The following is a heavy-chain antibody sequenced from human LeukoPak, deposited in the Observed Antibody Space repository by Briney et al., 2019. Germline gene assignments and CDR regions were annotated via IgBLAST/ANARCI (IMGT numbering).Heavy chain of an antibody. V-gene: IGHV3-21*01. CDR1: GFSFRDYT. D-gene: IGHD1/OR15-1a*01. J-gene: IGHJ4*02. Sequence: SGGSLRLSCAASGFSFRDYTMNWVRQAPGKGLEWVASISSSSSYTYFANSVRGRFSISRDNAKNSLYLQMNSLRAEDTAVYYCAKDSPSRTATTEVPVDYWGQGTLVTVSS. CDR2: ISSSSSYT. CDR3: AKDSPSRTATTEVPVDY.